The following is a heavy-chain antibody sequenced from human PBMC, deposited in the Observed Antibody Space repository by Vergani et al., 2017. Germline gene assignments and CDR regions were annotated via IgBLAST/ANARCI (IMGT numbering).Heavy chain of an antibody. CDR1: GFTSSYYG. CDR3: ARKGEEYNDKYWRDRVYVDVFDI. Sequence: QVHLVESGGGVVQPGRSLRLSCVVSGFTSSYYGMHWVRQAPGKGLEWVAGLSYDGTQTYYADSVKGRFTISRDNSKTTLYLQMNSLRTEDTAVYYCARKGEEYNDKYWRDRVYVDVFDIWGQGTMVTVSS. CDR2: LSYDGTQT. V-gene: IGHV3-30*03. D-gene: IGHD5/OR15-5a*01. J-gene: IGHJ3*02.